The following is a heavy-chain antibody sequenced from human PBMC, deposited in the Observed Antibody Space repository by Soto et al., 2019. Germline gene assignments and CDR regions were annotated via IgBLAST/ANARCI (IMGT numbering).Heavy chain of an antibody. J-gene: IGHJ4*02. CDR2: ISTSSTYI. V-gene: IGHV3-21*01. CDR1: GFTFSSYF. CDR3: ARAGTLWFVGSDY. Sequence: EVQLVESGGGLVKPGGSLRLSCAASGFTFSSYFMNWVRQAPGKGLEWVSSISTSSTYIYYADSMKGRFTISRDNAKNSLYLQMDSLRAEDTAVYFCARAGTLWFVGSDYWGQGALVTVSS. D-gene: IGHD3-10*01.